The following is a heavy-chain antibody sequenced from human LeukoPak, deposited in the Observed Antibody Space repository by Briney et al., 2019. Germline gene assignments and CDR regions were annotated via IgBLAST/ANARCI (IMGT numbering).Heavy chain of an antibody. CDR2: INSDGSDT. Sequence: PGGSLRLSCAASGFTFSHFWIHWVRHVPGKGLVWVSRINSDGSDTIYADSVKGRFTSSRDNAKNMLYLQMNNLRAEDTAMYYCARMTTVTTEGIWGQGTMVTVSS. CDR1: GFTFSHFW. CDR3: ARMTTVTTEGI. J-gene: IGHJ3*02. D-gene: IGHD4-17*01. V-gene: IGHV3-74*01.